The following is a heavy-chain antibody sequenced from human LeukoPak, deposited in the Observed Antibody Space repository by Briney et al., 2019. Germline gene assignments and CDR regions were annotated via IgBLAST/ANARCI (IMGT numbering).Heavy chain of an antibody. CDR2: ISSSGSTI. Sequence: GGSLRLSCAASGFTFSSYEMNWVRQAPGKGLEWASYISSSGSTIYYADSVKGRFTISRDNAKNSLYLQMNSLRAEDTAVYYCAREVVVTYFDYWGQGTLVTVSS. J-gene: IGHJ4*02. V-gene: IGHV3-48*03. CDR1: GFTFSSYE. CDR3: AREVVVTYFDY. D-gene: IGHD2-21*02.